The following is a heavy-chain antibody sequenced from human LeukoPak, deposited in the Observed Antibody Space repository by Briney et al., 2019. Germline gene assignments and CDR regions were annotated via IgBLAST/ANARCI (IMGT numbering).Heavy chain of an antibody. V-gene: IGHV4-34*01. J-gene: IGHJ6*03. Sequence: PSETLSLTCAVYGGSFSGYYWSWICQPPGKGLEWMGEINHSGSTNYNPSLKSRVTISVDTSKNQFSRKLSSVTAADTAVYYCARASSGGWYGGRYYYYYYMDVWGKGTTVTVSS. D-gene: IGHD6-19*01. CDR3: ARASSGGWYGGRYYYYYYMDV. CDR2: INHSGST. CDR1: GGSFSGYY.